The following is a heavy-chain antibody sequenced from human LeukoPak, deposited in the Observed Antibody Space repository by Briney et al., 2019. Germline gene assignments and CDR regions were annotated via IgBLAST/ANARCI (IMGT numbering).Heavy chain of an antibody. Sequence: GASVKVSCKASGYTFTSYDINWVRQATGQGLEWMGWMNPNSGNTGYAQKFQGRVTMTRDTSISTAYMELSSLRSEGTAVYYCARGIGSTTVTTLEYYFDYWGQGTLVTVSS. CDR2: MNPNSGNT. J-gene: IGHJ4*02. CDR3: ARGIGSTTVTTLEYYFDY. CDR1: GYTFTSYD. V-gene: IGHV1-8*01. D-gene: IGHD4-17*01.